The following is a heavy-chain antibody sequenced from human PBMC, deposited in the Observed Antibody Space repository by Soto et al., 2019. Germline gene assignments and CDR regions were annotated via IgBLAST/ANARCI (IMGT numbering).Heavy chain of an antibody. D-gene: IGHD3-10*01. CDR3: ARVVRGVVNWFDP. Sequence: HLVQSGPEVKKPGASITVSCKTSGDTFTNFGLSWVRQAPGQGLEWMGWIATYNSNRNYAQKFQGRPTLTTDTSTSTAYMELKNLEYAATAVYYCARVVRGVVNWFDPWGQGTLVTVSS. V-gene: IGHV1-18*01. CDR2: IATYNSNR. CDR1: GDTFTNFG. J-gene: IGHJ5*02.